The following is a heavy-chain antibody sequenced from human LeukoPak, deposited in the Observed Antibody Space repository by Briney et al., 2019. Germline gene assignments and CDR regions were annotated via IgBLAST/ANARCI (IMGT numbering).Heavy chain of an antibody. J-gene: IGHJ4*02. D-gene: IGHD3-9*01. CDR3: TTARFDWLFYYFDY. CDR1: GFTFKSYA. V-gene: IGHV3-15*01. Sequence: PGGSLRLSCAASGFTFKSYAMNWVRQAPGKGLEWVGRIKSKTDVGTTDYAAPVKARFTISRDDSKNTLYLHMNSLKTEDTAVYYCTTARFDWLFYYFDYWGQGTLVTVSS. CDR2: IKSKTDVGTT.